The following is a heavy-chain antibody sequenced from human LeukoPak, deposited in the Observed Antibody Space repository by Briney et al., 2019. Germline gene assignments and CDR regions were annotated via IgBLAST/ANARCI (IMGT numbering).Heavy chain of an antibody. V-gene: IGHV4-61*08. J-gene: IGHJ4*02. CDR3: ARTQSQSGSYRYYFGF. CDR2: IYYISNT. Sequence: SETLSLACTVSGVSVGSAGYYWSWIRQPPGGGLEWIGYIYYISNTNYNPSLKSRVTMSVNPSENQFSLKLNSVTAANTAMYYCARTQSQSGSYRYYFGFWGQGTLVTVSS. D-gene: IGHD1-26*01. CDR1: GVSVGSAGYY.